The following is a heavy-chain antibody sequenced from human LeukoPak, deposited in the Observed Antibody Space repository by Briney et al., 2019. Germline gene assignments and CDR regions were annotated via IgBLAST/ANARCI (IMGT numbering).Heavy chain of an antibody. Sequence: GESLRLSCVVSGFTFSSYWMSWVRQAPGKGLEWVANIKQDGSEKYYVDSVKGRFTISRDNAKNSLYLQMNSLRAEDTAVYHCARYYYGSGEPHFFDYWGQGTLVTVSS. CDR3: ARYYYGSGEPHFFDY. D-gene: IGHD3-10*01. CDR2: IKQDGSEK. V-gene: IGHV3-7*01. J-gene: IGHJ4*02. CDR1: GFTFSSYW.